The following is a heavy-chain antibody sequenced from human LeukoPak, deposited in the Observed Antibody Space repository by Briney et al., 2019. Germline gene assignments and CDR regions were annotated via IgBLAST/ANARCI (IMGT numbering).Heavy chain of an antibody. CDR2: ISSSSIYK. CDR3: ARDGITMRILEY. Sequence: GGSLRLSCAASGFTFSSYAMSWVRQAPGKGLEWVSSISSSSIYKYFADSVKGRFTISRDNAKNSLYLQVNSLRAEDTAVYYCARDGITMRILEYWGQGTLVTVSS. V-gene: IGHV3-21*01. CDR1: GFTFSSYA. D-gene: IGHD3-10*01. J-gene: IGHJ4*02.